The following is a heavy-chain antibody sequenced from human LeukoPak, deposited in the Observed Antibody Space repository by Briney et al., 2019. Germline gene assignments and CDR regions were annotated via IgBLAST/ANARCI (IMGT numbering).Heavy chain of an antibody. CDR2: IKQDGSEK. CDR3: ARDKGAGENFDY. D-gene: IGHD3-10*01. V-gene: IGHV3-7*01. CDR1: GFTFSNYW. J-gene: IGHJ4*02. Sequence: PGGSLRLSCAASGFTFSNYWVSWVRQAPGKGLEWVANIKQDGSEKYYVDSVKGRFTISRDNAKNSLYLQMNSLRAKDTAVYYCARDKGAGENFDYWGQGALVTVSS.